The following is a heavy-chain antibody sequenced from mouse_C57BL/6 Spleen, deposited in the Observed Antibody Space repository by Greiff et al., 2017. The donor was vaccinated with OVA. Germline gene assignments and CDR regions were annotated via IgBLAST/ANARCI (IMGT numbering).Heavy chain of an antibody. V-gene: IGHV1-82*01. CDR3: ARGEYYGSYAMDY. CDR1: GYAFSSSW. Sequence: VQLQQSGPELVKPGASVTISCKASGYAFSSSWLNWVKQRPGKGLEWIGRIYPGDGDTNYNGKFKGKATLTADKSSSTAYMQLNSLTAEDSAVYFCARGEYYGSYAMDYWGKGTSVTVSS. D-gene: IGHD1-1*01. J-gene: IGHJ4*01. CDR2: IYPGDGDT.